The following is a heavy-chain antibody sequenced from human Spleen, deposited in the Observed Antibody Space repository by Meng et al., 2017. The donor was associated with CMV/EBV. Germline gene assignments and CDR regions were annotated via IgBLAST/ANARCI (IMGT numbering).Heavy chain of an antibody. CDR3: ARDTPHNAFDP. V-gene: IGHV3-74*01. D-gene: IGHD2-15*01. CDR1: GFTFTTYG. Sequence: GESLKISCVASGFTFTTYGMHWVRQPPGGGLEWLSRVDNHGSDTIYADSVKGRFTVSRDNANNMIYLQMDNLRDEDTALYYCARDTPHNAFDPWGQGTLVTVSS. CDR2: VDNHGSDT. J-gene: IGHJ5*02.